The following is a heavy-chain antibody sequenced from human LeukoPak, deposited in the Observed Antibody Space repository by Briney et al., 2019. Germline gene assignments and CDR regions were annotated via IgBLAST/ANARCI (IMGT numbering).Heavy chain of an antibody. D-gene: IGHD1-1*01. V-gene: IGHV3-11*06. Sequence: GGSLRLSCVASGFTFSASYMTWVRQPPGKGLEWLSYISGNSGDINYADSVKGRFTVSRDNAKNSLYLQMNSLRVEDTAVYYCARDPRTVRIWGQGTLVTVSS. CDR1: GFTFSASY. J-gene: IGHJ4*02. CDR3: ARDPRTVRI. CDR2: ISGNSGDI.